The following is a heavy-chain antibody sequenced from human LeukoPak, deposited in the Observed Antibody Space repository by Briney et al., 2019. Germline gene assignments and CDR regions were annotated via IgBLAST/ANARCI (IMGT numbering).Heavy chain of an antibody. D-gene: IGHD6-19*01. Sequence: GSSVKVSCKASGGTFSSYAISWVRQAPGQGLEWMGGIIPIFGTANYAQKFQGRVTITADESTSTAYMELSSLRSVDTAVYYCARSKSGWYYVYFDYWGQGTLVTVSS. CDR1: GGTFSSYA. CDR3: ARSKSGWYYVYFDY. J-gene: IGHJ4*02. CDR2: IIPIFGTA. V-gene: IGHV1-69*01.